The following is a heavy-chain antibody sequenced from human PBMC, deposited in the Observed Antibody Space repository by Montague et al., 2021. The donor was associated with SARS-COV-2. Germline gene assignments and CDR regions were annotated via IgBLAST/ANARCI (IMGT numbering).Heavy chain of an antibody. Sequence: SETRSLTCTVSGGSISSSSYYWGWIRQPPGKGLEWIGNIYYSGSTYYNPSLKSRVTISVDTSKNQFSLKLRSVTAADTAVYYCARQKMGSVTIFGVVMHDGWFEPWGQGTLVTVSS. D-gene: IGHD3-3*01. CDR2: IYYSGST. V-gene: IGHV4-39*01. CDR1: GGSISSSSYY. J-gene: IGHJ5*02. CDR3: ARQKMGSVTIFGVVMHDGWFEP.